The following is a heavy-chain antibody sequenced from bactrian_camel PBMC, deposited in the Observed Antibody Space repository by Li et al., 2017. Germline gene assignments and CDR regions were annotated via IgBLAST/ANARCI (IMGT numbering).Heavy chain of an antibody. D-gene: IGHD1*01. V-gene: IGHV3S53*01. CDR3: ATDTAPKMVDVLKPQRYRY. Sequence: VQLVESGGGSVQAGGSLRLSCAASGYVVNSRCMAWYRQTPGKQREAVAQIGDVGSTKYADSVKGRFTISHDDQKNTLYLQMTSLKFEDTGMYYCATDTAPKMVDVLKPQRYRYWGQGTQVTVS. J-gene: IGHJ4*01. CDR2: IGDVGST. CDR1: GYVVNSRC.